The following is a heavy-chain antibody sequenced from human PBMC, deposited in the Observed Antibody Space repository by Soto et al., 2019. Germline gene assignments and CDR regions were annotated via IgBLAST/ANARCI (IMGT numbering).Heavy chain of an antibody. V-gene: IGHV3-53*01. Sequence: PGGSLRLSCAVSGFTVSSKYMSWVRQAPGKGLEWVSVIYGGGTTYYADSVKGRFTVSRDNSKNTLYLQMNTLRADDTAVHYCARISTRGSDDYWGQGTLVTVSS. CDR1: GFTVSSKY. D-gene: IGHD3-10*01. J-gene: IGHJ4*02. CDR2: IYGGGTT. CDR3: ARISTRGSDDY.